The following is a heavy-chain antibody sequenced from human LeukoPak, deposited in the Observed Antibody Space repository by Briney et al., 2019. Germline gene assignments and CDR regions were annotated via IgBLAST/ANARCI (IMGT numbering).Heavy chain of an antibody. Sequence: SETLSLTCTVSGYSISSGYYWGWIRQPPGKGLEWIGSIYHSGSTYYNPSLKSRVTISVDTSKNQFSLKLSSVTAADTAVYYCARVGPLGIAAAGIDYWGQGTLVTVSS. CDR1: GYSISSGYY. V-gene: IGHV4-38-2*02. D-gene: IGHD6-13*01. CDR2: IYHSGST. CDR3: ARVGPLGIAAAGIDY. J-gene: IGHJ4*02.